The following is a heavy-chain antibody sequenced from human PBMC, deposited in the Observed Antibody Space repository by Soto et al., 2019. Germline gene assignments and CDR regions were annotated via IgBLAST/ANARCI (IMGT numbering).Heavy chain of an antibody. Sequence: LSLTCSVSGGSLNYNSYYWGWIRQPPGKGLEWDGGIFYTGTTYYSPSLKDRVTISVDTSKNSFSLNLTSVTAADTAVYFCARLVFAAPVANAWGQGTLVTVSS. CDR3: ARLVFAAPVANA. J-gene: IGHJ5*02. D-gene: IGHD2-2*01. CDR1: GGSLNYNSYY. V-gene: IGHV4-39*02. CDR2: IFYTGTT.